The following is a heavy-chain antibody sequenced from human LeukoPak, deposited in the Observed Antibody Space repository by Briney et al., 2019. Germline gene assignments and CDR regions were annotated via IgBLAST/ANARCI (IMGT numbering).Heavy chain of an antibody. CDR2: ISNNGGYT. V-gene: IGHV3-23*01. Sequence: TGGSLRLSCAASGFTFSSSAMSWVRQAPGKGLEWVSVISNNGGYTYYADSVQGRFTISRDNAKNSLYLQMNSLRAEDTAVYYCARAPHYSNYGPYYYGMDVWGQGTTVTVSS. CDR1: GFTFSSSA. CDR3: ARAPHYSNYGPYYYGMDV. J-gene: IGHJ6*02. D-gene: IGHD4-11*01.